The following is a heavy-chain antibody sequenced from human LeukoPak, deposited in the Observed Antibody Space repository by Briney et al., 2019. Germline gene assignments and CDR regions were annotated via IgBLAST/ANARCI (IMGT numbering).Heavy chain of an antibody. J-gene: IGHJ4*02. D-gene: IGHD6-19*01. V-gene: IGHV4-34*01. CDR1: GGSFSCYY. CDR2: MNHSGST. Sequence: PETLSLTCAVCGGSFSCYYWSWIRQPPGKGLEWLGEMNHSGSTNYNPSLKSRVTISVDTSKNHFSLKLSSVTAADTAVDYCARVTVAVVFDWGQGTLVTVSS. CDR3: ARVTVAVVFD.